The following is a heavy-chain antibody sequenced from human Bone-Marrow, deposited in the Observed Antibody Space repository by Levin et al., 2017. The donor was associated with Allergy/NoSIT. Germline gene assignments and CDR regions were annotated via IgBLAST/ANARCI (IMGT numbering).Heavy chain of an antibody. J-gene: IGHJ6*02. Sequence: ASVKVSCKASGYTFTGYYMHWVRQAPGQGLEWMGWINPNSGGTNYAQKFQGRVTMTRDTSISTAYMELSRLRSDDTAVYYCARDSLNIVVVPAALYYYGMDVWGQGTTVTVSS. CDR3: ARDSLNIVVVPAALYYYGMDV. D-gene: IGHD2-2*01. CDR2: INPNSGGT. V-gene: IGHV1-2*02. CDR1: GYTFTGYY.